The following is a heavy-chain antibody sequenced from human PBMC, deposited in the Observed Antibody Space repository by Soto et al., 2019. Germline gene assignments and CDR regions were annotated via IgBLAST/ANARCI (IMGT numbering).Heavy chain of an antibody. J-gene: IGHJ6*03. V-gene: IGHV1-46*01. D-gene: IGHD5-18*01. CDR1: GYTFTSYY. CDR2: INPSGGST. Sequence: ASVKVSCKSSGYTFTSYYMHWVRQAPGQGLEWMGIINPSGGSTSYAQKFQGRVTMTRNTSISTAYMELSSLRSEDTAVYYCARRSKDLSYRFFYYYYYMDVWGKGTTVTVSS. CDR3: ARRSKDLSYRFFYYYYYMDV.